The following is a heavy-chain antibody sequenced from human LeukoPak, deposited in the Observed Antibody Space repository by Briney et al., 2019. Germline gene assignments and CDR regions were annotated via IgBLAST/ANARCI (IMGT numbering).Heavy chain of an antibody. D-gene: IGHD2/OR15-2a*01. CDR1: AVSVSTTSAT. CDR3: AKGRFPIGFEY. V-gene: IGHV6-1*01. J-gene: IGHJ4*02. CDR2: TYFRSKWNS. Sequence: SQTLSLTCAISAVSVSTTSATWNWIRHSPARGLEWLGRTYFRSKWNSDYALSVKSRISINPDTPKNHFSLHLKSMTPEDTAVYYGAKGRFPIGFEYWGQGTLVTVSS.